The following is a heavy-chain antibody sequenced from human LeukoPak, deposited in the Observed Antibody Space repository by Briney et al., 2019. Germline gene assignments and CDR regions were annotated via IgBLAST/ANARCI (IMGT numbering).Heavy chain of an antibody. J-gene: IGHJ4*02. CDR1: GYTFTSYG. D-gene: IGHD4-17*01. CDR3: ARDSPYGDYFPLDY. Sequence: ASVKVSCMASGYTFTSYGISWVRQAPGQGLEWMGWISAYNGNTNYAQTLQGRVTMTTDTSTSTAYMELRSLRSDDTAVYYCARDSPYGDYFPLDYWGQGTLVTVSS. V-gene: IGHV1-18*01. CDR2: ISAYNGNT.